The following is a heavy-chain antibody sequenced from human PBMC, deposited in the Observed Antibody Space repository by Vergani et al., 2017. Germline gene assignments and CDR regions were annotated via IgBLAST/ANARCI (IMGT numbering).Heavy chain of an antibody. CDR2: IYHSGST. CDR3: ARGHDSSGYYYDY. V-gene: IGHV4-30-2*01. D-gene: IGHD3-22*01. J-gene: IGHJ4*02. Sequence: QLQLQESGSGLVKPSQTLSLTCAVSGGSISSGGYSWSWIRQPPGKGLEWIGYIYHSGSTYYNPSLKSRVTISVDRSKNQFSLKPSSVTAADTAVYYCARGHDSSGYYYDYWGQGTLVTVSS. CDR1: GGSISSGGYS.